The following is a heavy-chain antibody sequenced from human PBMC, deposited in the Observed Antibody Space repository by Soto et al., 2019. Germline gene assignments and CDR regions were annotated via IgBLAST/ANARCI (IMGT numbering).Heavy chain of an antibody. CDR2: ISYDGSNK. V-gene: IGHV3-30-3*01. CDR3: AMMGFDY. Sequence: PWWSLRLSCSASVFTFSSYAMHWVRQAPGKGLEWVAVISYDGSNKYYADSVKGRFTISRDNSKNTLYLQMNSLRAEDTAVYYCAMMGFDYWGQGTLVTVSS. CDR1: VFTFSSYA. J-gene: IGHJ4*02.